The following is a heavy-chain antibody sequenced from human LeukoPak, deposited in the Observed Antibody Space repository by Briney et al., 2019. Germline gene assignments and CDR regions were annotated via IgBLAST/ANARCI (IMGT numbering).Heavy chain of an antibody. CDR2: IKSKTDGGTT. V-gene: IGHV3-15*01. CDR1: GFTFSNAW. J-gene: IGHJ4*02. D-gene: IGHD3-10*01. Sequence: GGSLRLSCAASGFTFSNAWMSWVRQAPGKGLEWVGRIKSKTDGGTTDYAAPVKGRFTISRDDSKNTLYLQMKSLKTEDTVVYYCTTTYGSGSSLVDYWGQGTLVTVSS. CDR3: TTTYGSGSSLVDY.